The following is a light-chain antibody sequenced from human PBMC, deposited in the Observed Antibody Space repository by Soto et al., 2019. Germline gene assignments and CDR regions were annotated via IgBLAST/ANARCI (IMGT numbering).Light chain of an antibody. V-gene: IGLV2-14*01. CDR2: DVS. CDR3: RSYTISNTLV. J-gene: IGLJ1*01. CDR1: SSDVGGYNY. Sequence: QSVLTQSASVSGSPGQSITISCTGTSSDVGGYNYVSWYQQYPGKAPKLMIYDVSNRPSGVSNRFSGSKSGNTASLTISGLQAEDEADYYCRSYTISNTLVFGSGTKVTVL.